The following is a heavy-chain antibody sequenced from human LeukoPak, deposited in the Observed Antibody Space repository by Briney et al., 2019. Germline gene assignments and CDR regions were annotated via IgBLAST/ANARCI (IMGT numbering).Heavy chain of an antibody. Sequence: GGSLRLSCAASGFTFSNYWMSWVRQAPGKGLEWVANIKFDGSDEFYVDSVKGRFTISRDNAKNLLYLQMNSLRAEDTAVYYCAKDRGRITMIVVAPGYFDYWGQGTLVTVSS. D-gene: IGHD3-22*01. CDR2: IKFDGSDE. J-gene: IGHJ4*02. V-gene: IGHV3-7*03. CDR3: AKDRGRITMIVVAPGYFDY. CDR1: GFTFSNYW.